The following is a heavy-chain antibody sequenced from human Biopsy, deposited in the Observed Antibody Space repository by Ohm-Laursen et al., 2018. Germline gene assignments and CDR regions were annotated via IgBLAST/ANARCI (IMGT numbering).Heavy chain of an antibody. V-gene: IGHV4-59*01. Sequence: SETLSLTCPVSGGSIYNFFWSWIRQPPGKGLEWIGYIYYSGSTNYSPSLKSRVTISVDRSKNHFSLELSSVTAADTAVYYCARVGVGAPSIDYFDSWGQGALVTVSS. CDR1: GGSIYNFF. D-gene: IGHD1-26*01. CDR3: ARVGVGAPSIDYFDS. J-gene: IGHJ4*02. CDR2: IYYSGST.